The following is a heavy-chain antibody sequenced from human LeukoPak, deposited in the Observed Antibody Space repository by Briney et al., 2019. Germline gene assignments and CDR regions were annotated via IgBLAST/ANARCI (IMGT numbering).Heavy chain of an antibody. CDR2: ISGSGAST. V-gene: IGHV3-23*01. Sequence: GGSLRLSCAASGFTFSSYAMIWVRQPPGKGLEWVSSISGSGASTYYADSVKGRFTISRDNSKNTVYLEMNSLRAEDTAVYYCVRGQLWSYYHDYWGQGTLVTVSS. CDR3: VRGQLWSYYHDY. J-gene: IGHJ4*02. D-gene: IGHD3-16*01. CDR1: GFTFSSYA.